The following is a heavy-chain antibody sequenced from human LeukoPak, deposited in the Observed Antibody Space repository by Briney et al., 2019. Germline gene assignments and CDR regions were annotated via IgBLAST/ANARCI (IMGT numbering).Heavy chain of an antibody. Sequence: SETLSLTCTVSGGSISSSSYYWGWIRQPPGKGLEWIGSIYYSGSTYYNPSLKSRVTISVDTSKNQFSLKLSSVTAADTAVYYCARGYSSSSWFDYWGQGTLVTVSS. CDR2: IYYSGST. J-gene: IGHJ4*02. CDR1: GGSISSSSYY. CDR3: ARGYSSSSWFDY. D-gene: IGHD6-6*01. V-gene: IGHV4-39*07.